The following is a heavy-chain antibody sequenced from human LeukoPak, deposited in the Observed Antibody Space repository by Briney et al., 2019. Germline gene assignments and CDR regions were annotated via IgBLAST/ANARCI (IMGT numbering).Heavy chain of an antibody. J-gene: IGHJ6*02. CDR3: ARDGGGWYNYYYGMDV. CDR1: GGSFSGYY. Sequence: PSETLSLTCAVYGGSFSGYYWSWIRQPPGKGLEWIGEINHSGSTNYNPSLKSRVTISVDTSKNQFSLKLSSVTAADTAVYYCARDGGGWYNYYYGMDVWGQGTTVTVSS. D-gene: IGHD6-19*01. CDR2: INHSGST. V-gene: IGHV4-34*01.